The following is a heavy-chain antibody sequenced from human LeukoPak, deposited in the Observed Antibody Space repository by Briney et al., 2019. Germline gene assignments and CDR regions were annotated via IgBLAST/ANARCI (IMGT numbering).Heavy chain of an antibody. D-gene: IGHD3-22*01. CDR1: GFTFSSYA. Sequence: GGSLRLSCAASGFTFSSYAMSWVRQASGKGLEWVSAISGSGGSTYYADSVKGRFTISRDNSKNTLYLQMNSLRAEDTAVCYCAKDHYYDSSGYCFDYWGQGTLVTVSS. CDR2: ISGSGGST. CDR3: AKDHYYDSSGYCFDY. J-gene: IGHJ4*02. V-gene: IGHV3-23*01.